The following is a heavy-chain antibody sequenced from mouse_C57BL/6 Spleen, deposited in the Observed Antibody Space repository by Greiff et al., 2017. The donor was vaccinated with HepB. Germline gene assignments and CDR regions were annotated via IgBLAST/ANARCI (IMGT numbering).Heavy chain of an antibody. Sequence: QVQLQQSGAELVRPGSSVKLSCKASGYTFTSYWMDWVKQRPGQGLEWIGNIYPSDSETHYNQKFKDKATLTVDKSSSTAYMQLSSLTSEDSAVYYCARKGYDYDGSFDYWGQGTTLSVSS. V-gene: IGHV1-61*01. CDR1: GYTFTSYW. D-gene: IGHD2-4*01. CDR3: ARKGYDYDGSFDY. J-gene: IGHJ2*01. CDR2: IYPSDSET.